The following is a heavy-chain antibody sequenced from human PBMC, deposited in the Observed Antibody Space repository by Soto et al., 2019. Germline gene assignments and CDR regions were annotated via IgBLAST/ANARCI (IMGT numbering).Heavy chain of an antibody. J-gene: IGHJ6*02. CDR3: AKSRQVRGVIITNYYYYGMDV. Sequence: PGGSLRLSCAASGFTFSSYAMSWVRQAPGKGLEWVSAISGSGGSTYYADSVKGRFTISRDNSKNTLYLQMNSLRAEDTAVYYCAKSRQVRGVIITNYYYYGMDVWGQGTTVTVSS. CDR2: ISGSGGST. CDR1: GFTFSSYA. V-gene: IGHV3-23*01. D-gene: IGHD3-10*01.